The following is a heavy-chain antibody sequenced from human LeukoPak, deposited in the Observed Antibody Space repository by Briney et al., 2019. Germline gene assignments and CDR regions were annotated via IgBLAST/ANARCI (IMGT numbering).Heavy chain of an antibody. J-gene: IGHJ6*03. V-gene: IGHV4-39*01. CDR1: GSSISSGGYY. CDR2: IYYSGST. Sequence: SETLSLTCTVSGSSISSGGYYWGWIRQPPGKGLEWIGSIYYSGSTYYNPSLKSRVTISVDTSKNQFSLKLSSVTAADTAVYYCARQYDFWSGCSSRPGYMDVWGKGTTVTVSS. D-gene: IGHD3-3*01. CDR3: ARQYDFWSGCSSRPGYMDV.